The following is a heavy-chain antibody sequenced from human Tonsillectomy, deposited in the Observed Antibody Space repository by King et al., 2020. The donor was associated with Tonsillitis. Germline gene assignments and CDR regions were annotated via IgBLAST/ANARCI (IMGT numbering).Heavy chain of an antibody. D-gene: IGHD6-13*01. CDR3: ARHYTGSLPRIDY. V-gene: IGHV4-59*08. Sequence: VQLQESGPGLVKPSETLSLTCTVSGGSVNGYYWSWIRQPPGKGLEWIGYIFYSGNTNYNPSLESRVTISIDTSRNQFSLNLSSVTAADTAMYYCARHYTGSLPRIDYWGQGTLVTVSS. CDR2: IFYSGNT. CDR1: GGSVNGYY. J-gene: IGHJ4*02.